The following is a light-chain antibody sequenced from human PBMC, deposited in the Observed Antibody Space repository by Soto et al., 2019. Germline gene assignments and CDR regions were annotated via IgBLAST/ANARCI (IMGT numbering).Light chain of an antibody. V-gene: IGLV1-47*01. CDR2: RNN. Sequence: QSVLTQPPSASGTPGQRVTISCSGSSSNIGSNDVNWYQQLPGTAPKLLMYRNNQRPSGVPDRFSGSKSDTSVSLAISGLRSEDEADYYCVAWDDSLSGWVFGGGTKLTVL. J-gene: IGLJ3*02. CDR3: VAWDDSLSGWV. CDR1: SSNIGSND.